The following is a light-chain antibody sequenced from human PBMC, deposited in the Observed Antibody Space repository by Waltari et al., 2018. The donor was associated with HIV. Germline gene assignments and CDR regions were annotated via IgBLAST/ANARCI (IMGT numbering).Light chain of an antibody. J-gene: IGLJ2*01. V-gene: IGLV3-21*04. CDR2: YDS. CDR3: EVWDETRNRVV. Sequence: YVLTQPPPVPVAKGKRATITCEADRIGTKSVHWYQQKSGQAPQLIIYYDSDRPSGIPERFSGSNSGSAATLTISRVEDGDEADYYCEVWDETRNRVVFGGGTKLFAL. CDR1: RIGTKS.